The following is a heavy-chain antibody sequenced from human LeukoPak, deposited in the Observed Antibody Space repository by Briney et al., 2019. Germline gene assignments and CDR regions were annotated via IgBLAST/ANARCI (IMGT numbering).Heavy chain of an antibody. D-gene: IGHD3-3*01. CDR2: IKQDGSEK. V-gene: IGHV3-7*01. J-gene: IGHJ4*02. CDR3: ARDRYDFWSGYLDY. Sequence: PGRSLRLSCAASGFTFSSYWMSWVRQAPGKGLEWVANIKQDGSEKYYVDSVKGRFTISRDNAKNSLYLQMNSLRAEDTAVYYCARDRYDFWSGYLDYWGQGTLVTVSS. CDR1: GFTFSSYW.